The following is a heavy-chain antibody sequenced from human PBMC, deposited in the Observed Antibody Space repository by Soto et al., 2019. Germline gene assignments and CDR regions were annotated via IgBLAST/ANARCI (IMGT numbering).Heavy chain of an antibody. CDR2: ITSNGGNT. Sequence: EVQLVESGGGLVQPGGSLRLSMHWVRQAPGKGLEYVSAITSNGGNTDYASSVKGRFTISRDNSKNTLYLQMGSLRAEDMAVYYCARRIPFGYGMDVWGQGTTVTVSS. D-gene: IGHD2-21*01. J-gene: IGHJ6*02. CDR3: ARRIPFGYGMDV. V-gene: IGHV3-64*01.